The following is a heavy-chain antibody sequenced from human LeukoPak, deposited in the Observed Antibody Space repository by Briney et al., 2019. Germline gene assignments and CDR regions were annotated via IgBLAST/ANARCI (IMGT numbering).Heavy chain of an antibody. CDR2: ISGSGGST. J-gene: IGHJ4*02. V-gene: IGHV3-23*01. Sequence: GGSLSLSCAASGFPFSSYAMSWVRQAPGKGLEGVSAISGSGGSTYYADSVKGRFTISRDNSKNTLCLQMNSLRAEDTAVYYCAKAPVGYSSGWYDYWGQGTLVTVSS. D-gene: IGHD6-19*01. CDR1: GFPFSSYA. CDR3: AKAPVGYSSGWYDY.